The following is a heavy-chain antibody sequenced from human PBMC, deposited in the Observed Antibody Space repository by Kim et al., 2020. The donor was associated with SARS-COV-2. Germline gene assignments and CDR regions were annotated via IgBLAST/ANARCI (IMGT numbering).Heavy chain of an antibody. D-gene: IGHD3-3*01. CDR2: IREDGSGP. V-gene: IGHV3-74*01. Sequence: GGSLRLSCTASGFTFSNYMMHWVRQAPGKGLEWVSDIREDGSGPRYADSVKGRFSMSRDNAKKTLHLEMRSLRAEDTAMYYCVKEWSAYDVWGQGTMVTVSS. CDR1: GFTFSNYM. J-gene: IGHJ3*01. CDR3: VKEWSAYDV.